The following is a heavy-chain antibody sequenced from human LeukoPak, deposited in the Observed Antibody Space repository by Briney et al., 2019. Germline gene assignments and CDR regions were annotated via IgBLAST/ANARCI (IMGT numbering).Heavy chain of an antibody. J-gene: IGHJ4*02. Sequence: PGGSLRLSCAASGFTFSNYAMSWVRQAPGKGLEWVSTTSGTGSSTYYADSVKGRFTTSRDNSKNTLFLQMNSLRAEDTAVYYCARSDDYGDYLVDYWGQGTLVTVSS. CDR1: GFTFSNYA. D-gene: IGHD4-17*01. V-gene: IGHV3-23*01. CDR3: ARSDDYGDYLVDY. CDR2: TSGTGSST.